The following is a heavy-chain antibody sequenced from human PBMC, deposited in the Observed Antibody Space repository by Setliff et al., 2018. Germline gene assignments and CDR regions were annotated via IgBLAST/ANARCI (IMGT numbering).Heavy chain of an antibody. CDR3: VREGVDSRSSTDYRYYMDV. Sequence: ASVKVSCKASGATFSSHGISWVRQAPGQGLEWMGGTIPMFGTTEYAQKFQGRVTIITDESTSTAFMQLSSLRSEDTAVYYCVREGVDSRSSTDYRYYMDVWGKGTTVTVSS. J-gene: IGHJ6*03. CDR2: TIPMFGTT. V-gene: IGHV1-69*05. CDR1: GATFSSHG. D-gene: IGHD3-22*01.